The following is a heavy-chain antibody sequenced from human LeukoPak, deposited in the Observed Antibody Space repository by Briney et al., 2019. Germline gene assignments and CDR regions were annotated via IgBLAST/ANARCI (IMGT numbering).Heavy chain of an antibody. CDR1: GGSFSGYY. Sequence: SETLSLTCAVYGGSFSGYYWSWIRQPPGKGLEWIGEINHSGSTNYNPSLKSRVTISVDTSKNQFSLKLSSVTAAGTAVYYCARKSDYGDYKSWDDAFDIWGQGTMVTVPS. V-gene: IGHV4-34*01. CDR2: INHSGST. CDR3: ARKSDYGDYKSWDDAFDI. D-gene: IGHD4-17*01. J-gene: IGHJ3*02.